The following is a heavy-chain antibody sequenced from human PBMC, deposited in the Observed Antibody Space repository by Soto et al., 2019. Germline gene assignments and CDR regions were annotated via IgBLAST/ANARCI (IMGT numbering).Heavy chain of an antibody. CDR3: AKDMGPPYGSGSYSNYYYGMDV. CDR2: ISWNSGSI. V-gene: IGHV3-9*01. Sequence: FLRLSCAASGFTFVDYAMHWVRQAPGKGLEWVSGISWNSGSIGYADSVKGRFTISRDNAKNSLYLQMNSLRAEDTALYYCAKDMGPPYGSGSYSNYYYGMDVWGQGTTVTVSS. CDR1: GFTFVDYA. D-gene: IGHD3-10*01. J-gene: IGHJ6*02.